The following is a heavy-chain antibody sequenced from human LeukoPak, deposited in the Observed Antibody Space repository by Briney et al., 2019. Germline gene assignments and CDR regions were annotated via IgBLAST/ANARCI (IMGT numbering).Heavy chain of an antibody. CDR1: GFTFSSDF. CDR2: ISGDETYT. Sequence: GGSLRLSCVASGFTFSSDFMHWIRQAPGEGMMYVSQISGDETYTNYADSVKGRFTISRDNAKNTLYLQMNSLRAEDTAVYYCVREDNAFNIWGQGTLVTVSS. V-gene: IGHV3-74*01. J-gene: IGHJ3*02. CDR3: VREDNAFNI.